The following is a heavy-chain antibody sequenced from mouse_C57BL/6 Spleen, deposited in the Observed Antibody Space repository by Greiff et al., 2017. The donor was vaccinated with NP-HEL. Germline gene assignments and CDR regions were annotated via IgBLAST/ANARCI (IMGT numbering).Heavy chain of an antibody. D-gene: IGHD1-1*01. CDR1: GFTFSDYG. Sequence: EVQLVESGGGLVKPGGSLKLSCAASGFTFSDYGMHWFRQAPEKGLEWVAYLSSGSSTIYYADTVKGRFTISRDNAKNTLFLQMTSLRSEDTAMYYCARGAYGISWFAYWGQGTLVTVSA. CDR2: LSSGSSTI. J-gene: IGHJ3*01. V-gene: IGHV5-17*01. CDR3: ARGAYGISWFAY.